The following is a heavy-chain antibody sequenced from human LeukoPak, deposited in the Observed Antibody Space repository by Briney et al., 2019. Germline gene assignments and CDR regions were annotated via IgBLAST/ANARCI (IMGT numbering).Heavy chain of an antibody. CDR2: IRSYSSYI. J-gene: IGHJ4*02. V-gene: IGHV3-21*01. CDR3: ARGLGIAAAGRGGPDY. D-gene: IGHD6-13*01. CDR1: GFTFSSYW. Sequence: GGSLRLSCAASGFTFSSYWMSWVRQAPGKGLEWVATIRSYSSYIHYGDSVKGRFTISRDDAEKSVFLQMNNLRVEDTAVYYCARGLGIAAAGRGGPDYWGQGTLVTVSS.